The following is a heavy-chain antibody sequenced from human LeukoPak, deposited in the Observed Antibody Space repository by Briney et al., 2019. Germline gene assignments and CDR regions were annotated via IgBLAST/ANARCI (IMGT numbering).Heavy chain of an antibody. CDR3: ATPGVPYYYYYGMDV. Sequence: GESLQISCKGSGYSFTSYWIGWVRQMPGKGLEWMGIVYPDDSDTRYSPSFQGQVTISADKSISTAYLQWSSLKASDTAMYYCATPGVPYYYYYGMDVWGQGTTVTVSS. CDR1: GYSFTSYW. CDR2: VYPDDSDT. V-gene: IGHV5-51*01. D-gene: IGHD3-10*01. J-gene: IGHJ6*02.